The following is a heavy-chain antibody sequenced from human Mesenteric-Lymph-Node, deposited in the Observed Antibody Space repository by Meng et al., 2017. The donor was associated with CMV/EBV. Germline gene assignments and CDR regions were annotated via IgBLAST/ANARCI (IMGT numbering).Heavy chain of an antibody. J-gene: IGHJ5*02. V-gene: IGHV1-69*02. CDR2: IIPILGIA. Sequence: QVQLVQSGAEVKKPGSSVKFSCKASGGTFSSYTISWVRQAPGQGLEWMGRIIPILGIANYAQKFQGRVTITADKSTSTDYMELSSLRSEDTAVYYCAGGIAAAGSRWFDPWGQGTLVTVSS. D-gene: IGHD6-13*01. CDR1: GGTFSSYT. CDR3: AGGIAAAGSRWFDP.